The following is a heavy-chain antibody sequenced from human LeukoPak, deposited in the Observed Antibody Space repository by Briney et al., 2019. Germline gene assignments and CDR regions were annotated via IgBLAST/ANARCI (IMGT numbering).Heavy chain of an antibody. CDR1: GFTFSSYA. J-gene: IGHJ4*02. CDR3: ATPYPDATFWFDY. D-gene: IGHD3-16*01. Sequence: PGGSLRLSCAASGFTFSSYAMSCVRRAPGRGLEWVSAISGSGGSTYYADSVRGGFTISRDNSKNTQYMQMNSLRAEETAVDYCATPYPDATFWFDYWGQGTLVTVSS. CDR2: ISGSGGST. V-gene: IGHV3-23*01.